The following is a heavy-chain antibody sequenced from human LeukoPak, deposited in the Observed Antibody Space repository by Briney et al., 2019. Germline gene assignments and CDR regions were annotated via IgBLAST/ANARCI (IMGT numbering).Heavy chain of an antibody. D-gene: IGHD4-17*01. CDR2: ISAYNGNT. CDR3: ARERADYGDYVEFDY. Sequence: ASVKVSCKASGYTFTSYGISWVRQAPGQGLEWMGWISAYNGNTNYAQKLQGRVTMTTDTSTSTAYMELRSLRSDDTAVYYCARERADYGDYVEFDYWGQGTLVTVSS. J-gene: IGHJ4*02. CDR1: GYTFTSYG. V-gene: IGHV1-18*01.